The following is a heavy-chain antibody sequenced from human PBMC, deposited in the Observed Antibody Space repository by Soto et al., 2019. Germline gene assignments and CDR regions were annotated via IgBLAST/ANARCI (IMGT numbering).Heavy chain of an antibody. CDR1: GGTFSSYA. Sequence: SVKVSCKASGGTFSSYAISWVRQAPGQGLEWMGGIIPIFGTANYAQKFQGRVTITADESTSTAYMELSSLRSEDTAVYYCARDCSSTSCYTDYYYYGMDVWGQGTRVTVSS. CDR2: IIPIFGTA. J-gene: IGHJ6*02. CDR3: ARDCSSTSCYTDYYYYGMDV. V-gene: IGHV1-69*13. D-gene: IGHD2-2*02.